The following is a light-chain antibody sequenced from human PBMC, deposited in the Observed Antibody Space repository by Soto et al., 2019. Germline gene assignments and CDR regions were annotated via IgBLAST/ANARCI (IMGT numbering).Light chain of an antibody. J-gene: IGKJ1*01. Sequence: DIVLTQSPGSLSLSPGERATLSCRASQSVDSSFFAWYQQKPGQAPRLLIYGASKRATGTPDRFSGSGSGTDFTLTITRLEPEDFAVYYCQQYDSSVTFGQGTKVEIK. V-gene: IGKV3-20*01. CDR3: QQYDSSVT. CDR1: QSVDSSF. CDR2: GAS.